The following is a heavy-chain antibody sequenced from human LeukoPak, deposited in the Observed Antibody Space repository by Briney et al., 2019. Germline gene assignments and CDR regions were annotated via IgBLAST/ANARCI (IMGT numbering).Heavy chain of an antibody. V-gene: IGHV7-4-1*02. CDR3: SRGRQLKDPNNWFHP. CDR1: GYTFNNYA. J-gene: IGHJ5*02. CDR2: INTNTGNP. Sequence: GASVKVSCKASGYTFNNYAMNWVRQAPGQGLEWMGWINTNTGNPTYAQGFTGRFVFSLDTSVSTAYLQISSLKAEDTAVYYWSRGRQLKDPNNWFHPWGQGTLVTVSS. D-gene: IGHD1-1*01.